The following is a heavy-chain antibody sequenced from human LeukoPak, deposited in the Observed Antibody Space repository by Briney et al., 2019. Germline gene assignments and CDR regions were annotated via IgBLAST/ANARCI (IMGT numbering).Heavy chain of an antibody. CDR1: GDSISSSSYY. CDR2: FYYSGST. V-gene: IGHV4-39*07. D-gene: IGHD3-22*01. CDR3: ARTYYYDSSGPYY. Sequence: SETLSLTCTVSGDSISSSSYYWGWIRQPPGKGLEWIGSFYYSGSTFYNPSLESRVTISVDTSKNQFSLKLSSVTAADTAVYYCARTYYYDSSGPYYWGQGTLVTVSS. J-gene: IGHJ4*02.